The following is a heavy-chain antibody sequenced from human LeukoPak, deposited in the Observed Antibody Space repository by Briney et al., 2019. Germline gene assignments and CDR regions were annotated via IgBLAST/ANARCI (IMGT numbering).Heavy chain of an antibody. CDR2: IRVHNGDT. CDR3: ARDRYDVGVAFDF. V-gene: IGHV1-18*03. CDR1: GYMFAVFG. Sequence: GASVKVSCKASGYMFAVFGITWVRQAPGQGLEWMGSIRVHNGDTNYAQKFQGRLTMTTDTSATTAYMELRSLKSDDMAVYYCARDRYDVGVAFDFWGQGTMVTVSS. D-gene: IGHD3-9*01. J-gene: IGHJ3*01.